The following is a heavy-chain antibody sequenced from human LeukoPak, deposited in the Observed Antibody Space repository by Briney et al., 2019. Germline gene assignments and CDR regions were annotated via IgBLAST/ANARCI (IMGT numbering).Heavy chain of an antibody. CDR3: ASSIAAAGTWFY. J-gene: IGHJ4*02. CDR1: GFTFSSYA. CDR2: ISYDGSNK. D-gene: IGHD6-13*01. Sequence: GGSLRLSCAASGFTFSSYAMHWVRQAPGKGLEWVAVISYDGSNKYYADSVKGRFTISRDNSKNTLYLQMNSLRAEDTAVYYCASSIAAAGTWFYWGQGTLVTVSS. V-gene: IGHV3-30-3*01.